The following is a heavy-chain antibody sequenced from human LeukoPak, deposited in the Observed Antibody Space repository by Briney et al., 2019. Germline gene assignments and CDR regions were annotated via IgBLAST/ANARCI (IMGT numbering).Heavy chain of an antibody. CDR1: GGTFSSYA. Sequence: WASVKVSCKASGGTFSSYAISWVRQAPGQGLEWMGGIIPIFGTANYAQKFQGRVTITADESTSTAYMELSSLRSEGTAVYYCARDRLSDYGDYVGAFDIWGQGTMVTVSS. CDR2: IIPIFGTA. D-gene: IGHD4-17*01. V-gene: IGHV1-69*13. J-gene: IGHJ3*02. CDR3: ARDRLSDYGDYVGAFDI.